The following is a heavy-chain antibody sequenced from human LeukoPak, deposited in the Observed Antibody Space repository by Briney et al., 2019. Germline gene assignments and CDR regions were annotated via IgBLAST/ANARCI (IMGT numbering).Heavy chain of an antibody. V-gene: IGHV3-48*01. J-gene: IGHJ4*02. Sequence: PGGSLRLSCAASGYTFGDYGMSWVRQAPGKGLEWVSYISSRSATIYYADSVKGRFTISRDNAKNSLYLQMNSLRAEDTAVYYCARDPLSSSSFDLWGQGTLVTVSS. CDR3: ARDPLSSSSFDL. CDR1: GYTFGDYG. CDR2: ISSRSATI. D-gene: IGHD6-13*01.